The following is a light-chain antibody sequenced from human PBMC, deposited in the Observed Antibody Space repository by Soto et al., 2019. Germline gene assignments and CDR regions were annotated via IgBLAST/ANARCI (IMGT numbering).Light chain of an antibody. CDR1: QNISNY. Sequence: IVLTQSPATLSFAPGKRATLSCRASQNISNYLIWYQQKPGQAPRLLIHGASSRATGIPDRFSGSGSGTDFTLTISRLEPEDFAVYYCQQYGSSPRTFGQGTKVDI. CDR2: GAS. CDR3: QQYGSSPRT. J-gene: IGKJ1*01. V-gene: IGKV3-20*01.